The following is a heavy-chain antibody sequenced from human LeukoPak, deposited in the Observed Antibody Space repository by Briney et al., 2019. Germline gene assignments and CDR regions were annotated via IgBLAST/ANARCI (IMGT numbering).Heavy chain of an antibody. V-gene: IGHV3-11*01. D-gene: IGHD6-13*01. J-gene: IGHJ4*02. CDR3: AKDRAMGILDY. CDR2: ISSSGSTI. Sequence: GGSLRLSCAASGFIFSDYYMSWIRQAPGKGLEWVSYISSSGSTIYYADSVKGRLTISRDNAKNSLYLQMNSLRAEDTAVYYCAKDRAMGILDYWGQGTLVTVSS. CDR1: GFIFSDYY.